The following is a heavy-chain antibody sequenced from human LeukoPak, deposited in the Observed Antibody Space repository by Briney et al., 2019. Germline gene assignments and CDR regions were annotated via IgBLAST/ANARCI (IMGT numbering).Heavy chain of an antibody. CDR3: AKDQGSGWTHDAFDI. D-gene: IGHD6-19*01. CDR1: GFKFSDYY. V-gene: IGHV3-11*01. CDR2: ISSTGNTI. J-gene: IGHJ3*02. Sequence: GGSLRLSCAASGFKFSDYYMTWIRQAPGKGLEWVSYISSTGNTIHNADSVKGRFTISRDNSKNTLYLQMNSLRAEDTAVYYCAKDQGSGWTHDAFDIWGQGTMVTVSS.